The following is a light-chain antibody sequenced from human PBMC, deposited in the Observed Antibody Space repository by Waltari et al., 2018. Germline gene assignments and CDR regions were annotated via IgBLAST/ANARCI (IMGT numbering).Light chain of an antibody. CDR2: WAS. Sequence: DIVITQSPDSLPVSLGERATFNCKSSQSVLYNTDNKNYLAWYQQKPGQSPKLLIYWASTRESGVPDRFSGSGSGTDFTRTISGLQADDAAIYFCQQYYDIPVTFGQGTRLEIK. V-gene: IGKV4-1*01. CDR3: QQYYDIPVT. J-gene: IGKJ2*01. CDR1: QSVLYNTDNKNY.